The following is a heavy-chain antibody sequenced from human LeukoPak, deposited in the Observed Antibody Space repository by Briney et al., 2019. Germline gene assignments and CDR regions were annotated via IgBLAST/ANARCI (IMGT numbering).Heavy chain of an antibody. CDR1: GFTFTSPA. V-gene: IGHV1-58*01. D-gene: IGHD2-2*01. CDR3: AAPYCSSTSCYRDAFDI. Sequence: GTSVKVSCKASGFTFTSPAVQWVRQARGQRLEWIGWIVVGSGNTNYAQKFQERVTITRDMSTSTAYMELSSLRSEDTAVYYCAAPYCSSTSCYRDAFDIWGQGTMVTVSS. CDR2: IVVGSGNT. J-gene: IGHJ3*02.